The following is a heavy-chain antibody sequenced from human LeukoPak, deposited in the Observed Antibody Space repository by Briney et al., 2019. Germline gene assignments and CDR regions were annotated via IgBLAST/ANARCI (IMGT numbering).Heavy chain of an antibody. Sequence: RPSETLSLTCTVSGASISSNDYYWGWIRQPPGKGLEWIGSIYYSGSTYYNLSLQSRVTISVDTSKNQFSLKLTSVTAADTAVYYCARRGRGSWVGGFLDYWGQGTLVTVSS. CDR3: ARRGRGSWVGGFLDY. J-gene: IGHJ4*02. V-gene: IGHV4-39*01. CDR1: GASISSNDYY. CDR2: IYYSGST. D-gene: IGHD6-13*01.